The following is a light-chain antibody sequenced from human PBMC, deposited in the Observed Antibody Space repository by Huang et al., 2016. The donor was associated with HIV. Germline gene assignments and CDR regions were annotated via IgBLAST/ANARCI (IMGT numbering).Light chain of an antibody. Sequence: DIIMTQSPDSLAVSLGESATLNCRSSQSVYSSSNSKDYMAWFQQKPGQPPRLLLFWASTREAGVPDRFSGSGSGTHFTLTIANLEAEDAAIYYCQQYYSSPQTFGQGTRVEVK. CDR3: QQYYSSPQT. J-gene: IGKJ1*01. V-gene: IGKV4-1*01. CDR2: WAS. CDR1: QSVYSSSNSKDY.